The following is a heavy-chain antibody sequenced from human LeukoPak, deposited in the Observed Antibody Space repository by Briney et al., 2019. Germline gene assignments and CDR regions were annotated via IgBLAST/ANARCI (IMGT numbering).Heavy chain of an antibody. CDR3: AKGRVSSSTWYSTYYYYFYMDV. CDR1: DDSITMYY. D-gene: IGHD1-1*01. V-gene: IGHV4-59*01. J-gene: IGHJ6*03. CDR2: VDHAGST. Sequence: SETLSLTCSVSDDSITMYYWTWIRQPPGKGLEWIGYVDHAGSTNLNPSLNGRVSISRDTIKKLFSLRLRSVTAADTAVYFCAKGRVSSSTWYSTYYYYFYMDVWGKGTTVTVSS.